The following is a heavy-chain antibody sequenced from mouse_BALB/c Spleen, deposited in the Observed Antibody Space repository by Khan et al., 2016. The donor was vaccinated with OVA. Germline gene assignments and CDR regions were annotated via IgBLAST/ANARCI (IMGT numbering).Heavy chain of an antibody. CDR1: GFTFSNYA. J-gene: IGHJ3*01. CDR3: ARELFTTVVATPFAY. Sequence: EVELVESGGGVVKPGGSLKLSCAASGFTFSNYAMSWVRQTPEKRLEWVATISSGYSYTYYPDSVLGRFTISRDNAKNTLYLQLSSLRSEDTAISYCARELFTTVVATPFAYWGQGTLVTVSA. V-gene: IGHV5-9-3*01. CDR2: ISSGYSYT. D-gene: IGHD1-1*01.